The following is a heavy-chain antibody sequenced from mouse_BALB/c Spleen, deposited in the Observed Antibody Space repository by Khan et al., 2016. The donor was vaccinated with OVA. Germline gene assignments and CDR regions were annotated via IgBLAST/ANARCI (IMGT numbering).Heavy chain of an antibody. CDR1: GYTFTNYW. CDR3: ARRGAARATWDYFDY. Sequence: QVQLQQSGAELVRPGTSVKMSCKAAGYTFTNYWIGWVKQRPGHGLEWIGDIFPGGGYTNYNEKFKGKATLTADTSSSTAYMQRSSLTSEDSAIYYWARRGAARATWDYFDYWGQGTTRTVSS. V-gene: IGHV1-63*02. D-gene: IGHD3-1*01. CDR2: IFPGGGYT. J-gene: IGHJ2*01.